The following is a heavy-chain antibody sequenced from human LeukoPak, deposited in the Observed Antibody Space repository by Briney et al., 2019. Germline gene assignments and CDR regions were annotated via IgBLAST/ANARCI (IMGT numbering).Heavy chain of an antibody. J-gene: IGHJ4*02. D-gene: IGHD1-26*01. CDR3: ARDLGKETNAGDDY. Sequence: PGGSLRLSCAVSGFTVSSNYMSWVRQAPGKGLEWVSVIYSGGSTYYADSVKGRFTISRDNSKNTLYLQMNSLRAEDTAVYYCARDLGKETNAGDDYWGQGTLVTVSS. CDR1: GFTVSSNY. CDR2: IYSGGST. V-gene: IGHV3-66*01.